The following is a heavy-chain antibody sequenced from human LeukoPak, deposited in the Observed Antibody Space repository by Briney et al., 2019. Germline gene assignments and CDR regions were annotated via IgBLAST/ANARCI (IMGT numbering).Heavy chain of an antibody. V-gene: IGHV1-18*01. J-gene: IGHJ4*02. CDR3: ARDVYYYDSSGYFV. CDR1: GYTFTSYG. CDR2: ISAYNGNT. Sequence: ASVKVSCKASGYTFTSYGISWVRQAPGQGLEWMGWISAYNGNTNYAQKLQGRVTMTTDTSTSTAYMELRSLRSDDTAVYYCARDVYYYDSSGYFVWGQGTLVTVSS. D-gene: IGHD3-22*01.